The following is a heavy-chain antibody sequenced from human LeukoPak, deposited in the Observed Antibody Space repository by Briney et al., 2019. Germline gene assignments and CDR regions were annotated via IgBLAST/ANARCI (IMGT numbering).Heavy chain of an antibody. CDR1: GSTFSSYA. V-gene: IGHV1-69*05. CDR3: AGGDLSHDY. Sequence: ASVKVSCKASGSTFSSYAISWVRQAPGQGLEWMGRIIPIFGTANYAQKFQGRVTMTRNTSISTAYMELSSLRSEDTAVYYCAGGDLSHDYWGQGTLVTVSS. J-gene: IGHJ4*02. CDR2: IIPIFGTA.